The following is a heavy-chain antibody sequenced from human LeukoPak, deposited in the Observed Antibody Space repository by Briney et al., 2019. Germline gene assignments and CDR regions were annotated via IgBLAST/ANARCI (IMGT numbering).Heavy chain of an antibody. V-gene: IGHV3-30-3*01. J-gene: IGHJ4*02. CDR2: ISYDGSNK. D-gene: IGHD6-13*01. Sequence: GGSLRLSCAASGFTFSSYAMHWLRQAPGKGLEWVAVISYDGSNKYYADSVTGRFTISRDNSKNTLYLQMNSLRAEDTAVYYCARLGGGICWYAIGHLYFDYWGQGTLVTVSS. CDR3: ARLGGGICWYAIGHLYFDY. CDR1: GFTFSSYA.